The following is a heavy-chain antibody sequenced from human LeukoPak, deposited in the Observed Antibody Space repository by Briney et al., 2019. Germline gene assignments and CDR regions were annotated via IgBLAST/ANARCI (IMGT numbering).Heavy chain of an antibody. CDR2: ISSSSSTI. J-gene: IGHJ6*03. Sequence: GGSLRLSCAASGFTFSSYSMNWVRQAPGKGLEWVSYISSSSSTIYYADSVKGRFTISRDNAKNSLYLQMNSLKTEDTAVYYCTTGSVGYYDSSGYYYGYYYYYMDVWGKGTTVTVSS. D-gene: IGHD3-22*01. V-gene: IGHV3-48*01. CDR3: TTGSVGYYDSSGYYYGYYYYYMDV. CDR1: GFTFSSYS.